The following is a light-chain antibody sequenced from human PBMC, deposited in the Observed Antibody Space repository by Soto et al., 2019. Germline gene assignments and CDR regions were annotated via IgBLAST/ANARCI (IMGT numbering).Light chain of an antibody. V-gene: IGLV2-8*01. J-gene: IGLJ1*01. CDR3: SSYAGSNNFV. CDR1: SSDVGSDNL. Sequence: QSALTQPASVSGSPGQSITISCTGTSSDVGSDNLVSWYQQHPGKAPKLMIYEVTKRPSGVPDRVSASKSGNTASLTVSGLRAEDEADYYCSSYAGSNNFVFGSGTKLTVL. CDR2: EVT.